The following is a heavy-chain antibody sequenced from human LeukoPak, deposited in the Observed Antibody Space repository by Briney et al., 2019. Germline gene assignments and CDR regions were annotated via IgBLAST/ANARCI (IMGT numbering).Heavy chain of an antibody. CDR1: GFTFSDYY. Sequence: GGSLRLSCAASGFTFSDYYMSWIRQAPGKGLEWVSYISSSGSTIYYADSVKGRFTISRENAKNSLYLQMNSLRAEDTAVYYCARADTMIVVVIPEYFQHWGQGTLVTVSS. CDR3: ARADTMIVVVIPEYFQH. J-gene: IGHJ1*01. D-gene: IGHD3-22*01. V-gene: IGHV3-11*04. CDR2: ISSSGSTI.